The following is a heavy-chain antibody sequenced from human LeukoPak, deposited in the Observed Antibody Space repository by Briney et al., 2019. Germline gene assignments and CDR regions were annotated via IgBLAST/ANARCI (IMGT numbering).Heavy chain of an antibody. D-gene: IGHD5-12*01. J-gene: IGHJ4*02. CDR2: ISSSGSTI. CDR3: ARGSSRGYFNY. V-gene: IGHV3-48*03. Sequence: GGSLRLSCAASGFTFSSYEMNWVRQAPAKGLEWVSYISSSGSTIYYADSVKGRFTISRDNAKNSLYLQMNSLRAEDTAVYYCARGSSRGYFNYWGQGTLVTVSS. CDR1: GFTFSSYE.